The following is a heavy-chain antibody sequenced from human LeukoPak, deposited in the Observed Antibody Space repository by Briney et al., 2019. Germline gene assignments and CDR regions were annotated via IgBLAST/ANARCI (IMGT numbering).Heavy chain of an antibody. D-gene: IGHD3-16*02. V-gene: IGHV4-59*08. CDR3: ARQKLEADYVWGSYRYMFSGFDY. CDR1: GGSISSYY. CDR2: IYYSGST. J-gene: IGHJ4*02. Sequence: SETLSLTCTVSGGSISSYYWSWIRQPPGKGLEWIGYIYYSGSTNYNPSLKSRVTISVDTSKNQFSLKLSSVTAADTAVYYCARQKLEADYVWGSYRYMFSGFDYWGQGTLVTVSS.